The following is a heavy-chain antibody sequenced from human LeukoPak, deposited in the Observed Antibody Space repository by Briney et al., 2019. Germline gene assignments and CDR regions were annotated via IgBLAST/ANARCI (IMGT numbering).Heavy chain of an antibody. Sequence: GGSLRLSCAASGFTFSSYSMNWVRQAPGKGLEWVLSISSSSNYIYYADSVKVRFTISRENAKNSLYLQMNSLRAEDTAVYYCARASPYCSSTSCQVFPPLDVWGKGSTVTVSS. D-gene: IGHD2-2*01. J-gene: IGHJ6*04. CDR1: GFTFSSYS. CDR2: ISSSSNYI. V-gene: IGHV3-21*01. CDR3: ARASPYCSSTSCQVFPPLDV.